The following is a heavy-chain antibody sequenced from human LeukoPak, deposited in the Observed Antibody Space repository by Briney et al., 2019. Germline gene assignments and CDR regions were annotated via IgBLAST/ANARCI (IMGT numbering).Heavy chain of an antibody. V-gene: IGHV4-59*01. CDR1: GGSISNYC. CDR3: ARHSSIWFPFDK. D-gene: IGHD6-13*01. CDR2: ISHSGST. Sequence: SETLSLTCTVSGGSISNYCWSWIRQPPGKELEWIAYISHSGSTDYNPSLKSRATISVDTSKNQFSLRLSSVTAADTAVYFCARHSSIWFPFDKWGQGTLVTVSS. J-gene: IGHJ4*02.